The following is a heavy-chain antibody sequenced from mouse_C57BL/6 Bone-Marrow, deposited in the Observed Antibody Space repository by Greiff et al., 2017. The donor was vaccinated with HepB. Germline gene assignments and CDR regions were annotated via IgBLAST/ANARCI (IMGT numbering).Heavy chain of an antibody. Sequence: VKLVESGPGLVAPSQSLSITCTVSGFSLTSYGVHWVRQPPGKGLEWLVVIWSDGSTTYNSALKSRLSISKDNSKSQVFLKMNSLQTDDTAMYYCARHSYDEGYWYFDVWGTGTTVTVSS. J-gene: IGHJ1*03. CDR2: IWSDGST. D-gene: IGHD2-12*01. CDR1: GFSLTSYG. CDR3: ARHSYDEGYWYFDV. V-gene: IGHV2-6-1*01.